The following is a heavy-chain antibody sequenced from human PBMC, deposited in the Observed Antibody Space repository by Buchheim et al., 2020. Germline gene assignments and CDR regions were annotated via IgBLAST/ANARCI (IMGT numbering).Heavy chain of an antibody. CDR1: GGSISSGDYY. J-gene: IGHJ6*02. V-gene: IGHV4-30-4*01. Sequence: QVQLQESGPGLVKPSQTLSLTCTVSGGSISSGDYYWSWIRQPPGKGLEWIGYIYYSGSTYYNPSPKSRFTIPVDTPKNQSSLKLSSVTAADTAVYYCAREEYSTVTTYGMDVWGQGTT. D-gene: IGHD4-11*01. CDR2: IYYSGST. CDR3: AREEYSTVTTYGMDV.